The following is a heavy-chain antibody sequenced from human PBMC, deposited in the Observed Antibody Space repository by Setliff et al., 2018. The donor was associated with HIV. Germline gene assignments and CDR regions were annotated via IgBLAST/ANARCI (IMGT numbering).Heavy chain of an antibody. Sequence: SETVLTCAVYGGPLSGHYWSWIRQPPGQGLEWIGETSHSGKTNYNPSLKSRFTISVDTSKNQFSLKLTSVTAADTAVYYCVTSSSWSSRLNFWGPGMLVTVSS. V-gene: IGHV4-34*01. J-gene: IGHJ4*02. CDR1: GGPLSGHY. CDR3: VTSSSWSSRLNF. CDR2: TSHSGKT. D-gene: IGHD2-2*01.